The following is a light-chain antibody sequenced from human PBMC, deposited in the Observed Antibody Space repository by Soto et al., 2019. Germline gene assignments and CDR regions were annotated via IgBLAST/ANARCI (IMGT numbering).Light chain of an antibody. V-gene: IGKV3-20*01. J-gene: IGKJ1*01. CDR2: GAX. CDR3: QRYGSSTT. CDR1: QTLTNYY. Sequence: EIVLTQSPGTLSLSPGDRATLSSRASQTLTNYYLAGYQQRPSPAPRLLIYGAXXXATGIPDRFSGSGSXTYFTLXIXXLEPEDFAVYYCQRYGSSTTFGQGTKVDIK.